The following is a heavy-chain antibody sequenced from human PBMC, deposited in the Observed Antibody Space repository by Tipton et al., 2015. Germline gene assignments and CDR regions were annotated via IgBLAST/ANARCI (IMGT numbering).Heavy chain of an antibody. J-gene: IGHJ4*02. CDR2: IYSSGST. V-gene: IGHV4-31*03. CDR1: GGSISSGDYY. Sequence: TLSLTCTVSGGSISSGDYYWYWIRQHPGKGLEWIGYIYSSGSTYYNPSLKSRVTISADTSKNQFSLKLSSVAAADTAVYYCASTAGVVATLDYWGQGTLVTVSS. CDR3: ASTAGVVATLDY. D-gene: IGHD5-12*01.